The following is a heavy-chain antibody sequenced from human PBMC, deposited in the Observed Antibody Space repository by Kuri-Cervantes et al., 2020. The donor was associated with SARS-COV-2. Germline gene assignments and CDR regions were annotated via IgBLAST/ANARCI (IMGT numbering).Heavy chain of an antibody. CDR2: IYPGDSDT. V-gene: IGHV5-51*01. Sequence: GESLKISCNASGYSFTSYWIGWVRQMPGKGLEWMGIIYPGDSDTSYSPFFQGQVTISADRSISTAYLQWSSLKASDTAMYYCARRIDYGDWDGMDVWGQGTTVTVSS. CDR1: GYSFTSYW. CDR3: ARRIDYGDWDGMDV. J-gene: IGHJ6*02. D-gene: IGHD4-17*01.